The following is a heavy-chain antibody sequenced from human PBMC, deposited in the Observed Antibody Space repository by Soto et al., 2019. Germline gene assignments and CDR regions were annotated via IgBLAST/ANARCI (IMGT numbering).Heavy chain of an antibody. J-gene: IGHJ4*02. CDR2: ISPNGQGI. Sequence: GRSLRLSCGLSGFTVTSNGVSWVRQAPGKGLEWVSAISPNGQGIWYADSVKGRFTISRDISRNTVFLQMDSLRAEDTAVYYCAKGRQHPRDYFHYSRQRILVTVTS. D-gene: IGHD2-21*01. CDR1: GFTVTSNG. V-gene: IGHV3-23*01. CDR3: AKGRQHPRDYFHY.